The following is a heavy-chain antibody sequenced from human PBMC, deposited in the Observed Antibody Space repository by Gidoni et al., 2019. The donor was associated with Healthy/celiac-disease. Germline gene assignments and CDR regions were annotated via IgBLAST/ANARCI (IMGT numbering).Heavy chain of an antibody. CDR1: GFTFSSYA. V-gene: IGHV3-23*01. D-gene: IGHD5-12*01. Sequence: EVQLLESGGGLVQPGGSLRLSCAASGFTFSSYAMSWVRQAPGKGLEWVSAISGSGGSTYYADSVKGRFTISRDNSKNTLYLQMNSLRAEDTAVYYCAKDLSVEMATIGAFDIWGQGTMVTVSS. CDR3: AKDLSVEMATIGAFDI. CDR2: ISGSGGST. J-gene: IGHJ3*02.